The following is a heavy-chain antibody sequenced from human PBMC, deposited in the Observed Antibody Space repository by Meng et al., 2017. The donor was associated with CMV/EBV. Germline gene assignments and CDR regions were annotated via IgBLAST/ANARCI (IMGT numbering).Heavy chain of an antibody. CDR1: GYTFTSYG. CDR3: AGLGYCSSTSCSAGGNWFDP. V-gene: IGHV1-18*01. Sequence: ASVKVSCKAPGYTFTSYGISWVRQAPGQGLEWMGWISAYNGNTNYAQKLQGRVTMTTDTSTSTAYMELRSLRSDDTAVYYCAGLGYCSSTSCSAGGNWFDPWGQGTLVTVSS. J-gene: IGHJ5*02. CDR2: ISAYNGNT. D-gene: IGHD2-2*01.